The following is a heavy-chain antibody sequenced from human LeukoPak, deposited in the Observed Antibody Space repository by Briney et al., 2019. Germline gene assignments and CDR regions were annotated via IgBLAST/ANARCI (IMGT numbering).Heavy chain of an antibody. D-gene: IGHD4-11*01. CDR2: ISVSGSYV. V-gene: IGHV3-21*06. Sequence: GGSLRLSCTASGFTFSSYNMIWVRQAPGKGLEWVSSISVSGSYVHYADSVKDRFTISRDNAKNSMLLQMSSLRADDSAIYYCARAAHDYRGDPIDYWGQGTLVTVSS. J-gene: IGHJ4*02. CDR1: GFTFSSYN. CDR3: ARAAHDYRGDPIDY.